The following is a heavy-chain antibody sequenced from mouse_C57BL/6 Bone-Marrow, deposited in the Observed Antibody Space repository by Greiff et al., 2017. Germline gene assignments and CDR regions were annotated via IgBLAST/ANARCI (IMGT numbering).Heavy chain of an antibody. J-gene: IGHJ2*01. CDR1: GYTFTDYY. V-gene: IGHV1-76*01. Sequence: QVQLQQSGAELVRPGASVKLSCKASGYTFTDYYINWVKQRPGQGLEWIARIYPGDGNTNYNQKFKGKATLTAEKSSSTAYMQLSSLTSEDSAVYFCAIMVTTGGDYFDYWGQGTTLTVSS. CDR2: IYPGDGNT. D-gene: IGHD2-2*01. CDR3: AIMVTTGGDYFDY.